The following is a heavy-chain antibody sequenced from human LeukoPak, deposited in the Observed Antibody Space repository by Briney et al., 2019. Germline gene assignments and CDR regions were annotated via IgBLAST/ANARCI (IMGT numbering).Heavy chain of an antibody. CDR1: GCTFTGYY. V-gene: IGHV1-2*02. J-gene: IGHJ4*02. D-gene: IGHD3-22*01. Sequence: ASVKVSCKASGCTFTGYYMHWVRQAPGQGLEWMGWINPNSGGTHYAQKFQGRVTMTRDTSISTAYMELSRLRSDDTAVYYCARGLRDYDSSGYYENPPRIDYWGQGTLVTVSS. CDR2: INPNSGGT. CDR3: ARGLRDYDSSGYYENPPRIDY.